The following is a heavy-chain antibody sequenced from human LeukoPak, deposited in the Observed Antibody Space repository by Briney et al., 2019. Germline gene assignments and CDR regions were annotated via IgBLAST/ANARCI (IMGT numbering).Heavy chain of an antibody. V-gene: IGHV3-23*01. CDR1: GFTFSSSA. CDR2: ISGSGGST. J-gene: IGHJ4*02. D-gene: IGHD5-18*01. Sequence: PGGSLRLSCAASGFTFSSSAMSWVRQAPGKGLEWVSSISGSGGSTYYADSVKGRFTISRDNAKNTLYLQMNNLRGEDTAFYCSKAGDTNYYRYGDYWGQGTLVTVSS. CDR3: SKAGDTNYYRYGDY.